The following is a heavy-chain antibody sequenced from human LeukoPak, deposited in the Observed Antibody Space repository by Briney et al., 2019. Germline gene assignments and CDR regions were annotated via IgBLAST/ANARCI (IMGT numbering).Heavy chain of an antibody. V-gene: IGHV3-23*01. Sequence: PGGSLRLSCAASGFTFSSYAMSWVRQAPGKGLEWVSAISGSGGSTYYADSVKGRFTISRDNSKNTLYLQMNSLRAEDTAVYYCANTIGGDFWSGYRARSDAFDIWGQGTMVTVSS. CDR2: ISGSGGST. CDR1: GFTFSSYA. CDR3: ANTIGGDFWSGYRARSDAFDI. J-gene: IGHJ3*02. D-gene: IGHD3-3*01.